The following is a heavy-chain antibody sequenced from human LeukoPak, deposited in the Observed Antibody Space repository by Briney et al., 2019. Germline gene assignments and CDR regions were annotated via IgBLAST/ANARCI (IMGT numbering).Heavy chain of an antibody. V-gene: IGHV3-21*01. Sequence: PGGSLRLSCAASGSTFSSYSMNWVRQAPGKGLEWVSSISSSSSYIYYADSVKGRFTISRDNAKNSLYLQMNSLRAEDTAVYYCARDGAPIVVVPAAIFGYYYYGMDVWGQGTTVTVSS. CDR3: ARDGAPIVVVPAAIFGYYYYGMDV. J-gene: IGHJ6*02. D-gene: IGHD2-2*01. CDR2: ISSSSSYI. CDR1: GSTFSSYS.